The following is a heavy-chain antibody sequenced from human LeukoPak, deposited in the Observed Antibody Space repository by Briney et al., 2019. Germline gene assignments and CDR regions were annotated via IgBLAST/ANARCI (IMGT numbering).Heavy chain of an antibody. V-gene: IGHV1-2*04. J-gene: IGHJ4*02. CDR3: ARSYYGSGSYYNLDY. CDR2: INPNSGGT. D-gene: IGHD3-10*01. CDR1: GYTFTGYY. Sequence: ASVKVSCKASGYTFTGYYMHWVRQAPGQGLEWMGWINPNSGGTNYAQKFQGWVTMTRDTSISTAYMEPSRLRSDDTAVYYCARSYYGSGSYYNLDYWGQGTLVTVSS.